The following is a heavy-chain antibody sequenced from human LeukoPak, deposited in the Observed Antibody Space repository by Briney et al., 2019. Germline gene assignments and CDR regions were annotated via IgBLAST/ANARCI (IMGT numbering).Heavy chain of an antibody. CDR2: INSDGSST. CDR1: GFTVSSNY. V-gene: IGHV3-74*01. CDR3: ARGNAHAFDI. J-gene: IGHJ3*02. D-gene: IGHD1-1*01. Sequence: PGGSLRLSCAASGFTVSSNYMSWVRQAPGKGLVWVSRINSDGSSTSYADSVKGRFTISRDNAKNTLYLQINSLRAEDTAVYYCARGNAHAFDIWGQGTMVTVSS.